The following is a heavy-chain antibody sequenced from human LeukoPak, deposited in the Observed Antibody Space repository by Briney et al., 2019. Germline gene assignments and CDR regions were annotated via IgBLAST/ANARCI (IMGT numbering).Heavy chain of an antibody. Sequence: SETLSLTCTVSGGSISSYYWSWIRQPPGKGLEWIGYIHYSGRTNYNPSLKSRVTMSLDTSKNHFSPKLRSVTAADTAVYYCARVSPDTATDYGWFDPWGQGSLVTVSS. D-gene: IGHD5-18*01. CDR2: IHYSGRT. CDR1: GGSISSYY. J-gene: IGHJ5*02. CDR3: ARVSPDTATDYGWFDP. V-gene: IGHV4-59*01.